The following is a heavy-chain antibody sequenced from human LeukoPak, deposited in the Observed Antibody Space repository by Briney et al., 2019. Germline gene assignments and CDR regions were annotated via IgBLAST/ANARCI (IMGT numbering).Heavy chain of an antibody. V-gene: IGHV3-23*01. Sequence: GGSLRLSCAASGFTFSSYAMGWVRQAPGKGLEWVSAISGSGGSTYCADSVKGRFTISRDNSKNTLYLQMNSLRAEDTAVYYCAKDSVEMATITIGYWGQGTLVTVSS. D-gene: IGHD5-24*01. J-gene: IGHJ4*02. CDR2: ISGSGGST. CDR1: GFTFSSYA. CDR3: AKDSVEMATITIGY.